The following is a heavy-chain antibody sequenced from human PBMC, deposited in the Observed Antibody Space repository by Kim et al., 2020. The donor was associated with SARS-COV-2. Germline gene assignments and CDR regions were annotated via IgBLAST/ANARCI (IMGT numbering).Heavy chain of an antibody. D-gene: IGHD3-22*01. CDR1: GFTFSSYS. Sequence: GGSLRLSCASSGFTFSSYSMNWVRQAPGKGLEWVSSISSSSSYIYYADSVTGRFTISRDNAKNSLYLQMNSLRAEDTAVYYCARDYVRNYYDSSGYSDALDIWGQGTMVTVSS. CDR3: ARDYVRNYYDSSGYSDALDI. J-gene: IGHJ3*02. V-gene: IGHV3-21*01. CDR2: ISSSSSYI.